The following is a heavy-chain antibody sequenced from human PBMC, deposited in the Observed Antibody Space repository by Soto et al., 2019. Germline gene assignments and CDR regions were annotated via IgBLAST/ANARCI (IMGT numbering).Heavy chain of an antibody. CDR2: ISAYNGNT. CDR1: GYTFTSYG. J-gene: IGHJ4*02. D-gene: IGHD3-22*01. Sequence: QVQLVQSGAEVKKPGASVKVSCKASGYTFTSYGISWVRQAPGQGLEWMGWISAYNGNTNYAQKLQGRVTMTTDTSTSTAYMELRSLRSDDTAVYCCARVGPGYYYDSSGYYLNWGQGTLVTVSS. V-gene: IGHV1-18*01. CDR3: ARVGPGYYYDSSGYYLN.